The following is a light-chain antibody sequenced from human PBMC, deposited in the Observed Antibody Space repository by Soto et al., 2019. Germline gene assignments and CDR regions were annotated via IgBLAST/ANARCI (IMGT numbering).Light chain of an antibody. CDR3: CLYAVSYTVV. CDR2: DVS. V-gene: IGLV2-11*01. J-gene: IGLJ2*01. Sequence: QSALTQSRSVSGSPGQSVTISCTGTSSDVGGYNYVSWYQQHPGKAPKLMIYDVSKRPSGVPDRFSGSKSGNTASLTISGLQAEDEADYYCCLYAVSYTVVFGGGTKLTVL. CDR1: SSDVGGYNY.